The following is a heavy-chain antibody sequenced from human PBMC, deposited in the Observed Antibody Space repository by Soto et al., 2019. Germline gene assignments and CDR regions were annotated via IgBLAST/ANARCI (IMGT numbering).Heavy chain of an antibody. J-gene: IGHJ4*02. CDR1: VFTFSSYE. Sequence: VGSLRLSCASSVFTFSSYEMNCVRHSPGKGLEWVSYISSSGSTIYYADSVKGRFTISRDNAKNSLYLQMNSLRAEDTAVYYCVTGILTGYFPFEYWGQGTLGTVSS. V-gene: IGHV3-48*03. CDR3: VTGILTGYFPFEY. CDR2: ISSSGSTI. D-gene: IGHD3-9*01.